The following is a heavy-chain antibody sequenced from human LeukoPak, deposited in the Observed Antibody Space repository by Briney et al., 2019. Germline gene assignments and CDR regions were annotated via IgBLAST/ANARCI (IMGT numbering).Heavy chain of an antibody. J-gene: IGHJ4*02. V-gene: IGHV1-18*01. CDR1: GYTFNSYG. CDR2: ISAYNGNT. D-gene: IGHD6-19*01. CDR3: ARDLKRGYSSGRYSWGTGSSNDY. Sequence: ASVKVSCKASGYTFNSYGISWVRQAPGQGLEWMGWISAYNGNTNYAQKLQGRVTMTTDTSTSTAYMELRSLRSDDTAVYYCARDLKRGYSSGRYSWGTGSSNDYWGQGTLVTVSS.